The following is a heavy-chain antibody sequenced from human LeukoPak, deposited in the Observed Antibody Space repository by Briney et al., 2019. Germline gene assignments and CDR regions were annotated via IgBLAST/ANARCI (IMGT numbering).Heavy chain of an antibody. J-gene: IGHJ4*02. D-gene: IGHD3-22*01. Sequence: GGSLRLSCAASGFTFSSYEMNWVRQAPGKGLEWVSYISSSGSTIYYADSVKGRFTISRDNAKNSLYLQMNSLRAEDTALYHCARDSPPPRDPINYYDSSGNTLDYWGQGTLVTVSS. CDR3: ARDSPPPRDPINYYDSSGNTLDY. V-gene: IGHV3-48*03. CDR1: GFTFSSYE. CDR2: ISSSGSTI.